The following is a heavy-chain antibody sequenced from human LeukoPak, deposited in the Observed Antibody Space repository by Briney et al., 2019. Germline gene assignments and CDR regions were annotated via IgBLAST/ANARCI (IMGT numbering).Heavy chain of an antibody. CDR2: IYYSGST. J-gene: IGHJ4*02. CDR3: ARVDIVVVVAATFDY. CDR1: GGSISSSSYY. V-gene: IGHV4-39*07. Sequence: PSETLSLTCTVSGGSISSSSYYWGWIRQPPGKGLEWIGSIYYSGSTYYNPSLKSRVTISVDTSKNQFSLKLSSVTAADTAVYYCARVDIVVVVAATFDYWGQGTLVTVSS. D-gene: IGHD2-15*01.